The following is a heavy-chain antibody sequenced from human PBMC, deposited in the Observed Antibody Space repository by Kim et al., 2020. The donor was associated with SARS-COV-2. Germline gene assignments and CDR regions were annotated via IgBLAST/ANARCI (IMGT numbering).Heavy chain of an antibody. CDR3: ARSYGSGTYYNVIAL. V-gene: IGHV3-30*01. D-gene: IGHD3-10*01. J-gene: IGHJ4*02. Sequence: DSVNGRFTISRDNSENTLYLQMDGLRPEDTAAYYCARSYGSGTYYNVIALWGQGTLVTVSS.